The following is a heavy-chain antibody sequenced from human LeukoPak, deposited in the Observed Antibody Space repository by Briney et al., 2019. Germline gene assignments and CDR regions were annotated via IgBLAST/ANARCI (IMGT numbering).Heavy chain of an antibody. J-gene: IGHJ4*02. CDR1: GGSIVSISHY. CDR2: IYYSGNT. Sequence: SETLSFTCTVSGGSIVSISHYWGWIRQPPGKGLEWIGTIYYSGNTYYNPSLKSRVTISVDTSKNQSSLKLSSVTAADTAVYYCASGSSGSYHPYYLDYWGQGTLVTVSS. D-gene: IGHD1-26*01. CDR3: ASGSSGSYHPYYLDY. V-gene: IGHV4-39*01.